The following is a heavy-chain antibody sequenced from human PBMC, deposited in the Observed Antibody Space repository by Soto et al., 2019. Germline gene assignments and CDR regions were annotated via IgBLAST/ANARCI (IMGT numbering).Heavy chain of an antibody. V-gene: IGHV3-30-3*01. D-gene: IGHD4-4*01. Sequence: QVQLVESGGGVVQPGRSLRLSCAASGFTFSSYAMHWVRQAPGKGLEWVAVISYDGSNKYYADSVKGRFTISRDNSKNTLYLQMNSLRAEDTAVYYCARGWATVTDYWGQGTLVTVSS. CDR1: GFTFSSYA. CDR2: ISYDGSNK. CDR3: ARGWATVTDY. J-gene: IGHJ4*02.